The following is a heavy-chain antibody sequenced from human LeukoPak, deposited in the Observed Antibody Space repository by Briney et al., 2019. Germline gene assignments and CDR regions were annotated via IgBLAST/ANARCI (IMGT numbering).Heavy chain of an antibody. Sequence: SETLSLTCTVSGGSFSSYYWSWIRQPPGKGLEWIGYINYSGSTNYNPSLKSRVTISVDTSKNQFSLKLSSVTAADTAVYYCARAADSSGRNDYYGMDAWGQGTTVTVSS. V-gene: IGHV4-59*01. CDR2: INYSGST. D-gene: IGHD6-19*01. CDR1: GGSFSSYY. CDR3: ARAADSSGRNDYYGMDA. J-gene: IGHJ6*02.